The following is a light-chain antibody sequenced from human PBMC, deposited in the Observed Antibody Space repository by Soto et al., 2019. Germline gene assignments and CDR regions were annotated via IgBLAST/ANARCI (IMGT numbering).Light chain of an antibody. V-gene: IGKV1-39*01. J-gene: IGKJ5*01. CDR1: RNVSIY. CDR3: QQSYKMPS. CDR2: ATS. Sequence: EIPLTQSPSCLAASVGDRLTLTGRRSRNVSIYFNWYQHRPGKGPTXLIHATSNFQIGVPFRFSGSGSGTEFTLTISSLEPEDFGTYYCQQSYKMPSFGQGTRLEIK.